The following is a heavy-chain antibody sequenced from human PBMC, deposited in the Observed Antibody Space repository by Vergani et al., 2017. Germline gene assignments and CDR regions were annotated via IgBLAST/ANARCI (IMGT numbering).Heavy chain of an antibody. D-gene: IGHD3-22*01. CDR1: GFTFDDYA. CDR3: AKDFSYYDSSGYYDY. Sequence: EVQLLESGGGLVQPGRSLRLSCAASGFTFDDYAMHWVRQAPGKGLEWVSGISWNSGSIGYADSVKGRFTISRDNAKHSLYLQMNSLRAEDTALYYCAKDFSYYDSSGYYDYWGQGTLVTVSS. V-gene: IGHV3-9*01. J-gene: IGHJ4*02. CDR2: ISWNSGSI.